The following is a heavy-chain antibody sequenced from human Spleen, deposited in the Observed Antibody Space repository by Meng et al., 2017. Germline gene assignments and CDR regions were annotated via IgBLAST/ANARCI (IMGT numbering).Heavy chain of an antibody. Sequence: QITLKESGPTRVKPTQTLTLTCTCSGFSLSTSGVGVNWIRQPPGKALEWLAVIFWDNDKRYSPSLKSRLTITKDTSKNQVVLTMTNMDPVDTATYYCAHMEYSYDKYYFDYWSQGTLVTVSS. V-gene: IGHV2-5*02. CDR2: IFWDNDK. CDR1: GFSLSTSGVG. J-gene: IGHJ4*02. D-gene: IGHD5-18*01. CDR3: AHMEYSYDKYYFDY.